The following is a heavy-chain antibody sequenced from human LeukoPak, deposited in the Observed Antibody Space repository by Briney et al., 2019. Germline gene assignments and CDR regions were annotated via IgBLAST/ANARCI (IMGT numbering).Heavy chain of an antibody. CDR3: ARGVVTIFGVVIPHWFDP. V-gene: IGHV4-59*01. D-gene: IGHD3-3*01. J-gene: IGHJ5*02. CDR1: GGSISSYY. Sequence: SETLSLTCTVSGGSISSYYWSWIRQPPGKGLEWIGYIYYSGSTNYNPSLKSRVTISVDTSKNQFSLKLSSVTTADTAVYYCARGVVTIFGVVIPHWFDPWGQGTLVTVSS. CDR2: IYYSGST.